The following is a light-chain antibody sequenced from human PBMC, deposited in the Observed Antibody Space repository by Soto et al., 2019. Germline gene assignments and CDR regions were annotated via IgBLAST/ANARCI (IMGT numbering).Light chain of an antibody. CDR1: SSNIGSNT. CDR2: SNN. J-gene: IGLJ2*01. Sequence: QSVLTQPPSASGTPGQRVTISCSGSSSNIGSNTVNWYQQLPGTAPQLLIYSNNQRPSGVPDRFSCSKSGTSASLAISGLQSEDEADYYCAAWDDSLNGLVFGGGTKLTVL. V-gene: IGLV1-44*01. CDR3: AAWDDSLNGLV.